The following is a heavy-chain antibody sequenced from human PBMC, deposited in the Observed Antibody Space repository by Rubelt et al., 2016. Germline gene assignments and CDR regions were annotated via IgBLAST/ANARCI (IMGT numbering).Heavy chain of an antibody. J-gene: IGHJ3*02. CDR2: GSST. V-gene: IGHV3-74*01. Sequence: GSSTSYADSVKGRFTISRDNAKNTLYLQMNSLRAEDTAVYYCARDGGIVGADAFDIWGQGTMVTVSS. CDR3: ARDGGIVGADAFDI. D-gene: IGHD1-26*01.